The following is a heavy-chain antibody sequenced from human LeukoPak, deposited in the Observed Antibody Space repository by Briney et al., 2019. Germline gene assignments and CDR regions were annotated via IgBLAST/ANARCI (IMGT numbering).Heavy chain of an antibody. CDR3: ANDVDTAMPRDY. CDR1: GFTFDDYA. CDR2: ISGDGGST. J-gene: IGHJ4*02. Sequence: GSLGLSCAASGFTFDDYAMHWVRQAPGKGLEWVSLISGDGGSTYYADSVKGRFTISRDNSKNSLYLQMNSLRTEDTALYYCANDVDTAMPRDYWGQGTLVTVSS. V-gene: IGHV3-43*02. D-gene: IGHD5-18*01.